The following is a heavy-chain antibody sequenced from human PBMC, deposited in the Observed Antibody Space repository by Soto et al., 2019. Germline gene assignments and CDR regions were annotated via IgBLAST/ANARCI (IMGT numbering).Heavy chain of an antibody. CDR1: GYAFTTYC. V-gene: IGHV1-18*01. D-gene: IGHD1-1*01. J-gene: IGHJ4*02. CDR3: ARGRYGDY. CDR2: ISAHNGNT. Sequence: QVHLVQSGAEVKKPGASVKVSCKGPGYAFTTYCITWVRQAPGQGLEWLGWISAHNGNTNYAQQLQGRVTVTRDTCTSTDNMELRSLRSDDTAVYYCARGRYGDYWGQGALVTVSS.